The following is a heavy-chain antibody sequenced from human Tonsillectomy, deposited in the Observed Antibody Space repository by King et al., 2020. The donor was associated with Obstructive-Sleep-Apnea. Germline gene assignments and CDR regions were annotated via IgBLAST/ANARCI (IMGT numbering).Heavy chain of an antibody. CDR1: GFTFSSYA. J-gene: IGHJ4*02. CDR2: ICGSGDST. D-gene: IGHD3-10*01. Sequence: VQLVESGGGLVQPGGSLRLSCAASGFTFSSYAMSWVRQAPGKGLEWVSAICGSGDSTYFADSVKGRFTISRDNSKNTLYLQMNSLRAEDTAVYYCAKAGTLWFGELLLFYYFDYWGQGTLVTVSS. CDR3: AKAGTLWFGELLLFYYFDY. V-gene: IGHV3-23*04.